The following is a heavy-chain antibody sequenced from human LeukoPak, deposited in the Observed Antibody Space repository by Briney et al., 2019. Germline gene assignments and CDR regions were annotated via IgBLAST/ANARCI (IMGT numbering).Heavy chain of an antibody. CDR1: GFSFSNYG. CDR2: MRSDESRK. D-gene: IGHD3-3*02. Sequence: PGGSLRLSCEGTGFSFSNYGMHWVREAPGKGLQWVAFMRSDESRKFHRNSVKGRFTISRDSSKNTVYLEMNSLRPEDTAIYYCAKDIFSNFHYYYYMAAWGKGTTVTVSS. J-gene: IGHJ6*03. CDR3: AKDIFSNFHYYYYMAA. V-gene: IGHV3-30*02.